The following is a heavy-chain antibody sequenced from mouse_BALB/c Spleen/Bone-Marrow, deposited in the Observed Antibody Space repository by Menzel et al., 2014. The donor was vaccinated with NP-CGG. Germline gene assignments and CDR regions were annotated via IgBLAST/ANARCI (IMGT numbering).Heavy chain of an antibody. CDR2: INPDSRTI. Sequence: EVQRVESGGGLVQPGGSLKLSCAASGFDFSRYWMSWVRQAPGKGLEWIGEINPDSRTINSTPSLKDKFIISRDNGKNTLYLQMRKVRSEDTALYYCARRDYCYGMDYWGQGTSVTVSS. V-gene: IGHV4-1*02. CDR1: GFDFSRYW. CDR3: ARRDYCYGMDY. J-gene: IGHJ4*01. D-gene: IGHD3-3*01.